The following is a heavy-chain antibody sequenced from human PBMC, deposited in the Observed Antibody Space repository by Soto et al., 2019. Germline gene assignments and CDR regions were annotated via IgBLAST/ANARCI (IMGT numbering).Heavy chain of an antibody. J-gene: IGHJ5*02. Sequence: PSESLALTCPFSRGFITISSYYSGLVIKPPAQCLEWIGSIYYSGSTYYNPSLKSRVTISVDTSKNQFSLKLSSVTAADTAVYYCARHWNCYDSGFPNWFDPWGQGALVTVSS. CDR1: RGFITISSYY. CDR2: IYYSGST. V-gene: IGHV4-39*01. D-gene: IGHD3-22*01. CDR3: ARHWNCYDSGFPNWFDP.